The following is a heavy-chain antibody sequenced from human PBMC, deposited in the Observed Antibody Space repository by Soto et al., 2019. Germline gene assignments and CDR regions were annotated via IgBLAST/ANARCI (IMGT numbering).Heavy chain of an antibody. Sequence: EVQLLESGGGLVQPGGSLGLSCAASGFTFSSYGMTWVRQAPGKGLEWVSFSSATGAGTYYADSVKGRFTISRDNSKNTLYLQMTSLRADDTAVYYCAKDRRAGGNYGFDSDFWGQGALVIVSS. CDR3: AKDRRAGGNYGFDSDF. J-gene: IGHJ4*02. CDR1: GFTFSSYG. D-gene: IGHD1-7*01. V-gene: IGHV3-23*01. CDR2: SSATGAGT.